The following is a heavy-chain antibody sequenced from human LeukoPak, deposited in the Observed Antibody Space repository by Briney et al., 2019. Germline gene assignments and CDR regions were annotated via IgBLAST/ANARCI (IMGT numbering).Heavy chain of an antibody. D-gene: IGHD6-13*01. V-gene: IGHV1-18*01. CDR2: ISAYNGNT. J-gene: IGHJ3*02. Sequence: ASVKVSCKASGYTFTSYGISWVRQAPGQGLEWMGWISAYNGNTNYAQKLQGRVTMTTDTSTSTAYMELSSLRSEDTAVYYCASESSTPTGNDAFDIWGQGTMVTVSS. CDR3: ASESSTPTGNDAFDI. CDR1: GYTFTSYG.